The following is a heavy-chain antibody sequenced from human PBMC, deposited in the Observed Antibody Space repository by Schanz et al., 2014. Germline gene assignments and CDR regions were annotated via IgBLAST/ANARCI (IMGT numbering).Heavy chain of an antibody. CDR3: AKRFHCSGSHPFDY. Sequence: EVHLEESGGGLVQPGGSQRLSCAVSGFTSSNCDMTWVRQAPGKGLEWVAIIDGRGITTFYADSVKGRFTISRDNAKNTVYLQMNSLRDDDTAVYYCAKRFHCSGSHPFDYWGQGTLVTVSS. CDR2: IDGRGITT. D-gene: IGHD3-10*02. J-gene: IGHJ4*02. V-gene: IGHV3-23*04. CDR1: GFTSSNCD.